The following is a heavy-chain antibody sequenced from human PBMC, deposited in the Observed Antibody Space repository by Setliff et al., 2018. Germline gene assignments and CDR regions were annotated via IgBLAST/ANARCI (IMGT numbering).Heavy chain of an antibody. Sequence: GASVKVSCKASGGTFSNIGISWVRQAPGQGLEWMGWISPYSGESNYAQKFQDRLTVTADTSTKTIYMELRSLTSDDTAVYFCTRSRGPRVVLAADFDFWGQGTLVTVSS. CDR2: ISPYSGES. CDR3: TRSRGPRVVLAADFDF. D-gene: IGHD3-16*01. CDR1: GGTFSNIG. J-gene: IGHJ4*02. V-gene: IGHV1-18*01.